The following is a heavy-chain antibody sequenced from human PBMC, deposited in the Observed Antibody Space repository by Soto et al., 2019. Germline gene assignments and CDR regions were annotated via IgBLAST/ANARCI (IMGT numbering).Heavy chain of an antibody. CDR1: GASISSTNW. J-gene: IGHJ4*02. CDR2: IYHSGAT. CDR3: ARHIAVPTTRGFDY. D-gene: IGHD2-15*01. Sequence: QVQLQESGPGLEKPSGTLSLTCAVSGASISSTNWWSWVRQAPGEGPEWIGEIYHSGATNYNPSLKSRVIISMDTSKNQLSLRLDSVTAADTAVYFCARHIAVPTTRGFDYWGQGTLVTVSS. V-gene: IGHV4-4*02.